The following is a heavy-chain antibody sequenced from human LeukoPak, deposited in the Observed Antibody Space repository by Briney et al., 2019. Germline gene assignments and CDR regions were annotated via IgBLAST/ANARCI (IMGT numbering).Heavy chain of an antibody. V-gene: IGHV4-34*01. CDR1: GGSFSSYY. J-gene: IGHJ6*02. CDR2: INHSGGT. Sequence: ASETLSLTCAVYGGSFSSYYWSWIRQPPGKGLEWIGEINHSGGTNYSPSLKSRVTISVDTSKNQFSLKLSSVTAVDTAVYYRARVVFGTPYGMDVWGQGTTVTVSS. CDR3: ARVVFGTPYGMDV. D-gene: IGHD3-10*01.